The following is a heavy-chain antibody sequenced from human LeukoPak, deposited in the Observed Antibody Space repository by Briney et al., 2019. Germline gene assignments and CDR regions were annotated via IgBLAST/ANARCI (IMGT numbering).Heavy chain of an antibody. D-gene: IGHD2-2*01. Sequence: GGSLRLSCAASGFTFSSYGMHWVRQAPGKGLEWVAVIWYDGRNKCYADSVKGRFTISRDNSKNTLYLQMNSMRAEDTAVYYCARDNRIVPAAIPSYYYGMGVWGQGTTVTVSS. CDR1: GFTFSSYG. J-gene: IGHJ6*02. V-gene: IGHV3-33*01. CDR3: ARDNRIVPAAIPSYYYGMGV. CDR2: IWYDGRNK.